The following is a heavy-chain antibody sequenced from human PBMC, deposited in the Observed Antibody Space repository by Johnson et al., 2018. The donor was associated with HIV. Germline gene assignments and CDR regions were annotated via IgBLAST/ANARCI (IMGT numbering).Heavy chain of an antibody. CDR1: GFTFDDYG. CDR2: IYSGDAGT. J-gene: IGHJ3*01. D-gene: IGHD1-26*01. V-gene: IGHV3-NL1*01. CDR3: VRDRSTYSGSYYGWDAFAL. Sequence: QVQLVESGGGVVRPGGSLRLSCAASGFTFDDYGMSWVRQAPGKGLEWVSVIYSGDAGTYYAYSVKGRFTISRDNYKNTLYLQMNSLRAEDTAVYYCVRDRSTYSGSYYGWDAFALWGQGTMVTVSS.